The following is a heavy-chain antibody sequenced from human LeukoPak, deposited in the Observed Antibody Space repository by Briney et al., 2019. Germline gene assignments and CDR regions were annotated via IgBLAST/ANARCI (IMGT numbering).Heavy chain of an antibody. Sequence: GSLRLSCAASGVTFSRYSMNWVRQSPGKGLEWVSSISSSGSYTYYADSVKGRFSISRDNAKNSLYLQMNSLRAEDTAVYYCARDSGFSGTQRGEYWGQGTLVTVSS. CDR3: ARDSGFSGTQRGEY. V-gene: IGHV3-21*01. CDR2: ISSSGSYT. CDR1: GVTFSRYS. J-gene: IGHJ4*02. D-gene: IGHD3/OR15-3a*01.